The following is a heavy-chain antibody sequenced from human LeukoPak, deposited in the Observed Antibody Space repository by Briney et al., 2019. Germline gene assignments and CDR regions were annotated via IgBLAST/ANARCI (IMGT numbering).Heavy chain of an antibody. D-gene: IGHD3-10*01. CDR1: GGSFSGYY. V-gene: IGHV4-34*01. CDR3: ARNRAFNYYGSGSYSYYFDY. J-gene: IGHJ4*02. CDR2: INHSGST. Sequence: PSETLSLTCAVYGGSFSGYYWSWIRQPPGKGLEWIGEINHSGSTNYNPSLKNRVTISVDTSKNQFSLKLSSVTAADTAVYYCARNRAFNYYGSGSYSYYFDYWGQGTLVTVSS.